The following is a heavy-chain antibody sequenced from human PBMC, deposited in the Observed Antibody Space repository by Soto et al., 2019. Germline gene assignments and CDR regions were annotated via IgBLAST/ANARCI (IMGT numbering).Heavy chain of an antibody. CDR3: ARGGPTSADHYYGMDV. CDR2: MNPNNGNA. J-gene: IGHJ6*02. Sequence: ASVKVSCKASGYTFITYDINWVRPAAGQGLEWMGWMNPNNGNAGYAQKFQGRVTMTRNTSISTAYMELSSLRSDDTAVYYCARGGPTSADHYYGMDVWGQGTTVTV. V-gene: IGHV1-8*01. CDR1: GYTFITYD.